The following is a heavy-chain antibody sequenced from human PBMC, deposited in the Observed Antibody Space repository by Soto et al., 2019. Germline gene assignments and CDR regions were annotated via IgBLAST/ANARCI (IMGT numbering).Heavy chain of an antibody. D-gene: IGHD3-9*01. V-gene: IGHV4-30-2*01. J-gene: IGHJ4*02. CDR1: GGSISSGGYS. Sequence: SETLSLTCAVSGGSISSGGYSWSWIRQPPGKGLEWIGYIYHSGSTYYNPSLKSRVTISVDRSKNQFSLKLSSVTAADTAVYYCARGAYDIVTGYYAPPDYWGQGNLVTVSS. CDR2: IYHSGST. CDR3: ARGAYDIVTGYYAPPDY.